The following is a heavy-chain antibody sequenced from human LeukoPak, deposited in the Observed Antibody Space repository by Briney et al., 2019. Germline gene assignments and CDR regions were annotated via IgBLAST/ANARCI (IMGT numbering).Heavy chain of an antibody. V-gene: IGHV3-48*01. CDR3: ARDTYTWKYGTYYYYGMDV. J-gene: IGHJ6*02. CDR2: ISSSSSTI. D-gene: IGHD1-7*01. Sequence: GGSLRLSCAASGFTFSSYSMNWVRQAPGKGLEWVSYISSSSSTIYYADSVKGRFTISRDNAKNSLYLQMNSLRAEDTAVYYCARDTYTWKYGTYYYYGMDVWGQGTTVTVSS. CDR1: GFTFSSYS.